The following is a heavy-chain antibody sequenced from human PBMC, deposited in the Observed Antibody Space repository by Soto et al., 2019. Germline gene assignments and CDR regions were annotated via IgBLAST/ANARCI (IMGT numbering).Heavy chain of an antibody. CDR1: GFTFSSYA. D-gene: IGHD1-26*01. J-gene: IGHJ3*02. CDR3: ARSQWELSSAFDI. CDR2: ISGSGGST. V-gene: IGHV3-23*01. Sequence: PGGSLRLSCAASGFTFSSYAMSWVRQAPGKGLEWVSAISGSGGSTYYADSVKGRFTISRDNSKNTLYLQMNSLRAEDTAVYYCARSQWELSSAFDIWGQGTMVTVSS.